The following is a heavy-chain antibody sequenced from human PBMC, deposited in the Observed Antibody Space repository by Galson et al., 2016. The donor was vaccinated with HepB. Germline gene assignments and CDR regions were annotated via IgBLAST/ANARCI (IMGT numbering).Heavy chain of an antibody. V-gene: IGHV3-20*04. CDR1: GFTFDDYG. CDR2: LNWKGSGR. D-gene: IGHD6-13*01. Sequence: SLRLSCAVSGFTFDDYGVSWVRQGPGKGLEWVSGLNWKGSGRGYTDSVKGRFSISRDNANNSFYLQMNNLRVDDTALYYCARVGGSGWSGLFDYWGQGSLVTVSS. J-gene: IGHJ4*02. CDR3: ARVGGSGWSGLFDY.